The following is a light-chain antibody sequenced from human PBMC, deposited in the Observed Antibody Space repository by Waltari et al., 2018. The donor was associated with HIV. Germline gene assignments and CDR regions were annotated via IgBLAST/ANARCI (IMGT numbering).Light chain of an antibody. CDR2: DVS. CDR1: SSDVGGYNY. CDR3: SSYTSRSTVV. V-gene: IGLV2-14*03. Sequence: QSALTQPASVSGSPGQSITISCTGTSSDVGGYNYVSWYQQHPGKAPKLMMYDVSNRPKGVVSRLCGTRYGKSASLTISGLEAEDEADYYGSSYTSRSTVVFGGGTKLTVL. J-gene: IGLJ2*01.